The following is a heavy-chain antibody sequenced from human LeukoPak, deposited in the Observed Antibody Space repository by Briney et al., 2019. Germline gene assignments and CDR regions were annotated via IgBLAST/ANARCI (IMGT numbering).Heavy chain of an antibody. J-gene: IGHJ4*02. CDR1: GYRFTSYW. V-gene: IGHV5-51*01. CDR3: ARLGGPYDSGAFDY. CDR2: IYPGDSDT. D-gene: IGHD5-12*01. Sequence: GGSLQISWKGSGYRFTSYWIGWVRQMPGKGLEWMGIIYPGDSDTRYSPPFQGQVTISADKSISTAYLQWSSLKASDSAMYYCARLGGPYDSGAFDYWGQGTLVTVSS.